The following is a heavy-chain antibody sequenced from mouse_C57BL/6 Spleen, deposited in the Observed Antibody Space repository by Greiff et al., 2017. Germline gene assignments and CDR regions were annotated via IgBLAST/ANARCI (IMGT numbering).Heavy chain of an antibody. CDR2: IHPNSGST. CDR1: GYTFTSYW. V-gene: IGHV1-64*01. D-gene: IGHD2-1*01. Sequence: QVQLQQPGAELVKPGASVKLSCKASGYTFTSYWMHWVKQRPGQGLEWIGMIHPNSGSTNYNEKFKSKATLTVDKSSSTAYMQLSSLTSEDSAVYYCAREDGNYGEFAYWGQGTLVTVSA. J-gene: IGHJ3*01. CDR3: AREDGNYGEFAY.